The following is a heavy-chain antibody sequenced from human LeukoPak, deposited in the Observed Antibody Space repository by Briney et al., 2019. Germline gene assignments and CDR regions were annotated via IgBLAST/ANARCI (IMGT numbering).Heavy chain of an antibody. V-gene: IGHV4-61*02. Sequence: SETLSLTCTVSGGSISSGSYYWSWIRQPAGKGLEWIGRIYTSGSTNYNPSLKSRVTTSVDTSKNQFSLKLSSVTAADTAVYYCARIHSSSFYYYYYMDVWGKGTTSPSP. D-gene: IGHD6-6*01. J-gene: IGHJ6*03. CDR3: ARIHSSSFYYYYYMDV. CDR1: GGSISSGSYY. CDR2: IYTSGST.